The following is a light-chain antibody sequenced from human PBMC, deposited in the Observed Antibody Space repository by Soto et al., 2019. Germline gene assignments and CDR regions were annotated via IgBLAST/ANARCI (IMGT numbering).Light chain of an antibody. CDR1: SGDVGAYNF. Sequence: QSVLTQPASVSGSPGQSITISCTGTSGDVGAYNFVSWYQQHPGKATKLIVYHVSDRPSGFSSRFSGSKSGNSASLTISGLHAEDDADYYCSSYAGSDTFVFGTGTKVTVL. J-gene: IGLJ1*01. V-gene: IGLV2-14*03. CDR3: SSYAGSDTFV. CDR2: HVS.